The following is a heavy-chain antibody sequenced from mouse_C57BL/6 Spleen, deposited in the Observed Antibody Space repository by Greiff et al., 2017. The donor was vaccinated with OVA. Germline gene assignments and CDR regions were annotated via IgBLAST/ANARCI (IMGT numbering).Heavy chain of an antibody. CDR1: GYSITSGYY. D-gene: IGHD2-4*01. V-gene: IGHV3-6*01. CDR2: ISYDGSN. CDR3: AREGGLRVDY. J-gene: IGHJ2*01. Sequence: EVKLMESGPGLVKPSQSLSLTCSVTGYSITSGYYWNWIRQFPGNKLEWMGYISYDGSNNYNPSLKNRISITRDTSKNQFFLKLNSVTTEDTATYYCAREGGLRVDYWGQGTTLTVSS.